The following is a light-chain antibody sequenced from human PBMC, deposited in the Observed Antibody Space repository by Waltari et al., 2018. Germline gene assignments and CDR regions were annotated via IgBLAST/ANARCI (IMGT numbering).Light chain of an antibody. CDR3: NSYASGSNGV. J-gene: IGLJ3*02. V-gene: IGLV2-14*03. Sequence: QSALTQPASVSGSPGQSITISCTGTRSDVGRYDYFPWYQQHPGNAPKLMIYDVSSRPSGVSNRFSGSKSGNTASLTISGLQAEDEADYYCNSYASGSNGVFGGGTRLTVL. CDR2: DVS. CDR1: RSDVGRYDY.